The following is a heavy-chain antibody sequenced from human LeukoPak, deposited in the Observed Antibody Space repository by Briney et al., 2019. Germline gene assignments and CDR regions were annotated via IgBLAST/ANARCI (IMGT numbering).Heavy chain of an antibody. CDR1: GFTFSSYA. CDR2: ISGSGGST. CDR3: ARDRNWDFDY. J-gene: IGHJ4*02. Sequence: PGGSLRLSCAASGFTFSSYAMSWVRQAPGKGLEWVSAISGSGGSTYYADSVKGRFTISRDNAKNSLYLQMDSLRAEDTGVYYCARDRNWDFDYWGQGTLVTVSS. V-gene: IGHV3-23*01. D-gene: IGHD7-27*01.